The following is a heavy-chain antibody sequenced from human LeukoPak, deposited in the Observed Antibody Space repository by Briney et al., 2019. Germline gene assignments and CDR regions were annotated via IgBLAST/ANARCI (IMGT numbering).Heavy chain of an antibody. J-gene: IGHJ4*02. V-gene: IGHV4-31*03. D-gene: IGHD5-18*01. CDR3: AREGKIQLWQAFDY. CDR1: GGSISSGGYY. CDR2: IYYSGST. Sequence: SQTLSLTCTVSGGSISSGGYYWRWIRQHPGKGLEWIGYIYYSGSTYYNPSLKSRVTISVDTSKNQFSLKLSSVTAADTAVYYCAREGKIQLWQAFDYWGQGTLVTVSS.